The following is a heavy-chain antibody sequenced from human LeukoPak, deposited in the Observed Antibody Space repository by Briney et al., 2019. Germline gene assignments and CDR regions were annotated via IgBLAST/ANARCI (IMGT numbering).Heavy chain of an antibody. CDR3: ARDHGLFHMFDP. V-gene: IGHV4-38-2*02. CDR1: GYSIRSGYY. CDR2: IYHSGST. D-gene: IGHD2-21*01. Sequence: SETLSLTCTVSGYSIRSGYYWGWIRQPPGKGLEWIGSIYHSGSTYYNPSLKSRVTISIDTSKNQFSLKLSSVTAADTAVYYCARDHGLFHMFDPWGQGTLVTVSS. J-gene: IGHJ5*02.